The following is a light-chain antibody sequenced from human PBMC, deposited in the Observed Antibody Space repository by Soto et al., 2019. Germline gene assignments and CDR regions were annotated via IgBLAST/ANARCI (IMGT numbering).Light chain of an antibody. CDR3: SSYTSSNTPYV. J-gene: IGLJ1*01. Sequence: QSALTQPPSVSGSPGQSITISCTGSSSDVGAYHFVSWYQHHPGKAPKLILYEVTARPSGVSIRFSGSKSGSTASLTISGLQADDEANYYCSSYTSSNTPYVFGTGTKVTVL. CDR2: EVT. CDR1: SSDVGAYHF. V-gene: IGLV2-14*01.